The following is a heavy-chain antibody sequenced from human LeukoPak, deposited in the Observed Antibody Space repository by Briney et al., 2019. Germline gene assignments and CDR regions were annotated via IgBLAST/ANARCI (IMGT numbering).Heavy chain of an antibody. Sequence: ASVKVSCKASGYTFTSYAINWVRQATGQGLERMGWMNPNSGNTGYAQKFQGRVTMTRNTSISTAYMELSSLRSEDTAVYYCAILGEWGSGNFDYWGQGTLVTVSS. CDR1: GYTFTSYA. J-gene: IGHJ4*02. CDR3: AILGEWGSGNFDY. V-gene: IGHV1-8*01. D-gene: IGHD1-14*01. CDR2: MNPNSGNT.